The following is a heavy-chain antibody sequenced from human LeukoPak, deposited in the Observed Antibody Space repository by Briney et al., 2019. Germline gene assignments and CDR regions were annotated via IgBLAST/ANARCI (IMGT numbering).Heavy chain of an antibody. J-gene: IGHJ3*02. V-gene: IGHV4-59*08. CDR2: IYYSANT. D-gene: IGHD6-13*01. Sequence: RASETLSLTCTVSGGSISSYYWSWVRQPPGEGLEWIGYIYYSANTNYNPSLKSRVTISVDTSKNQFFLKLSSVTAADTAVYYCARPLVGYSPHEAFDIWGQGTMVIVSS. CDR1: GGSISSYY. CDR3: ARPLVGYSPHEAFDI.